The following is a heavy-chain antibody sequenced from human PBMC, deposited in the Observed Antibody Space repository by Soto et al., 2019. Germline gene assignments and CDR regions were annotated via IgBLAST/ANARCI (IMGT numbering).Heavy chain of an antibody. CDR2: ISGSGGST. Sequence: PGGSLRLSCAASGFTFSSYAMHWVRQAPGKGLEWVSAISGSGGSTYYADSVKGRFTISRDNSKNTLYLQMNSLRAEDTAVYYCAKGGIDFWSGYYWYFDYWGQGTLVTVSS. J-gene: IGHJ4*02. CDR3: AKGGIDFWSGYYWYFDY. D-gene: IGHD3-3*01. V-gene: IGHV3-23*01. CDR1: GFTFSSYA.